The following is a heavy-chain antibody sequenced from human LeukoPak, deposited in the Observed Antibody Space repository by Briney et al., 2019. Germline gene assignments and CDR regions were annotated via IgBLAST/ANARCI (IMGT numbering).Heavy chain of an antibody. V-gene: IGHV3-30*04. J-gene: IGHJ3*02. Sequence: GRSLRLSCAASGFTFSRYAMHWVRQAPGKGLEWVAVAPHDGSDEDYADSVKGRFTISRDNSKNTLNLQMNSLGPEDTALYYCVTGALYAFDIWGQGTMVSVSS. CDR3: VTGALYAFDI. CDR1: GFTFSRYA. CDR2: APHDGSDE.